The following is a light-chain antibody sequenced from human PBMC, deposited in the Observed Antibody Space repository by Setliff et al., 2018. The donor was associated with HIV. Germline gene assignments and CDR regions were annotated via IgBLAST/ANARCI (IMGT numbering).Light chain of an antibody. CDR1: SNDVGHYDL. Sequence: QSALTQPRSVSGSPGQSVTISCTGTSNDVGHYDLVSWYQQHPARAPKLIIYQATRRPSGVSNRFSGSKSGNVASLTISGLQAEDEADYYCCSNTGSNTFVFGTGTKVTVL. CDR2: QAT. CDR3: CSNTGSNTFV. J-gene: IGLJ1*01. V-gene: IGLV2-23*01.